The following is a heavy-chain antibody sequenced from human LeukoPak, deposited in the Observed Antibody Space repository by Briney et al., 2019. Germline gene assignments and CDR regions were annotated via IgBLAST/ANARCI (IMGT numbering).Heavy chain of an antibody. CDR3: ARVSRYYGSGSYYFDY. CDR1: GGTFSSYT. J-gene: IGHJ4*02. D-gene: IGHD3-10*01. V-gene: IGHV1-69*02. CDR2: IIPILGIA. Sequence: GASVKVSCKASGGTFSSYTISWVRQAPGQGLEWMGRIIPILGIANYAQKFQGRVTITADKSTSTAYMELSSLRSEDTAVYYRARVSRYYGSGSYYFDYWGQGTLVTVSS.